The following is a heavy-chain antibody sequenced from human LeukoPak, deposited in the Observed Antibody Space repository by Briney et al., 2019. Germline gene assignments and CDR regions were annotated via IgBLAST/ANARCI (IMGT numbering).Heavy chain of an antibody. D-gene: IGHD3-22*01. V-gene: IGHV4-31*03. CDR2: IYYSGIT. CDR1: GVSISSDAYY. J-gene: IGHJ3*02. Sequence: SETLSLTCTVSGVSISSDAYYWSWIRQHPGKGLEWMGDIYYSGITYYTPSLKIRVIISIHTSKNQFSLKLSSVTAADTAVYYCARVLHYYDRSGYYSGLFDIWGQGTMVTVSS. CDR3: ARVLHYYDRSGYYSGLFDI.